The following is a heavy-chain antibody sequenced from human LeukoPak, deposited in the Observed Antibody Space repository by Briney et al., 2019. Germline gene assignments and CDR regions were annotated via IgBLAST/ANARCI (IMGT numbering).Heavy chain of an antibody. CDR3: AKAEDTYYDILTGNFDY. V-gene: IGHV3-30*18. J-gene: IGHJ4*02. CDR2: ISYDGSNK. Sequence: PGRSLRLSCAASGFTFSSYGMHWVRQAPGKGLEWVAVISYDGSNKYYADSEKGRFTISRDNSKNTLYLQMNSLRAEDTAVYYCAKAEDTYYDILTGNFDYWGQGTLVTVSS. CDR1: GFTFSSYG. D-gene: IGHD3-9*01.